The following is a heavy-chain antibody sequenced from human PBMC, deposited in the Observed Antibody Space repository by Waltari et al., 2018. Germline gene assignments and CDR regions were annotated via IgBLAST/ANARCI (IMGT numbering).Heavy chain of an antibody. D-gene: IGHD3-10*01. V-gene: IGHV4-34*01. J-gene: IGHJ6*02. CDR2: INHSGST. CDR1: GGSFSGYY. Sequence: VQLQQWGAGPLKPSETLSLPCAVYGGSFSGYYWSWLRQPPGQGLEWIGEINHSGSTNYNPSLKSRVTISVDTSKNQFSLKLSSVTAADTAVYYCASPSSGSYYTLGSYRKYGMDVWGQGTTVTVSS. CDR3: ASPSSGSYYTLGSYRKYGMDV.